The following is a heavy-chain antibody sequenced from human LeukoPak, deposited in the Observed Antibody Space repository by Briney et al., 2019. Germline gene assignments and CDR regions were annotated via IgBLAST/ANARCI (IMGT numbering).Heavy chain of an antibody. V-gene: IGHV3-21*01. CDR3: AREEGVPAATN. CDR1: GFTFSSYS. J-gene: IGHJ4*02. CDR2: ISSSSSYI. D-gene: IGHD2-2*01. Sequence: GGSLRLSCAASGFTFSSYSMNWVRQAPGKGLEWVSSISSSSSYIYYAGSVKGRFTISRDNAKNSLYLQMNSLRAEDTAVYYCAREEGVPAATNWGQGTLVTVSS.